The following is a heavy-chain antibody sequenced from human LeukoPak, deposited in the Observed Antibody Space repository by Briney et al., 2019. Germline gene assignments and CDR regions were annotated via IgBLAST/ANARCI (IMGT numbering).Heavy chain of an antibody. D-gene: IGHD3-3*01. J-gene: IGHJ4*02. CDR1: GYTFTGYG. Sequence: ASVKVSCKASGYTFTGYGISWVRQAPGQGPEWMGWISAYNGNTNYAQKLQGRVNMTTDTSTSTAYMELRSLRSDDTAVYYCARAPYYDFWSGYSKYYFDYWGQGTLVTVSS. V-gene: IGHV1-18*01. CDR2: ISAYNGNT. CDR3: ARAPYYDFWSGYSKYYFDY.